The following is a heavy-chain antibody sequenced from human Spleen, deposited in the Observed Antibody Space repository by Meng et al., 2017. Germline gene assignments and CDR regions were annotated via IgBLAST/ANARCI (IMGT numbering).Heavy chain of an antibody. V-gene: IGHV1-2*06. CDR1: GYTFTNYA. J-gene: IGHJ4*02. D-gene: IGHD3-3*01. CDR3: TILEGG. CDR2: INPNGGDT. Sequence: ASVKVSCKASGYTFTNYAMNWVRQAPGQGLEWIGLINPNGGDTNYAHRFLGRVTVTRDTSTTTVYMEMNSLTSDDTAVYYCTILEGGWGQGTLVTVSS.